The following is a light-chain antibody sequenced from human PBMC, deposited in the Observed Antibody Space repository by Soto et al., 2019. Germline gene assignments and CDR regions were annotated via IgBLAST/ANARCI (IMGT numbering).Light chain of an antibody. CDR1: SSDVGGYNY. Sequence: QSVLTQPASVSGSPRQSITISCTGTSSDVGGYNYVSWYQQHPGKAPKLMIYEVSNRPSGVSNRFSGSKSGNTASLTISGLQAEDEADYYCSSYTSSSTLPYVFGTGTKSPS. CDR3: SSYTSSSTLPYV. J-gene: IGLJ1*01. CDR2: EVS. V-gene: IGLV2-14*01.